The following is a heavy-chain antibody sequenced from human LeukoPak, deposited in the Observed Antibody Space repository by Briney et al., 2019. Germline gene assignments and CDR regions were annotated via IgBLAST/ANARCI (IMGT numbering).Heavy chain of an antibody. CDR1: GGSISSSSYY. CDR2: IYYSGST. V-gene: IGHV4-39*07. D-gene: IGHD3-3*01. CDR3: ARAGKERFLEWLIPFDY. Sequence: SETLSLTCTVSGGSISSSSYYWGWIRQPPGKGLEWIGSIYYSGSTYYNPPLKSRVTISVDTSKNQFSLKLSSVTAADTAVYYCARAGKERFLEWLIPFDYWGQGTLVSVSS. J-gene: IGHJ4*02.